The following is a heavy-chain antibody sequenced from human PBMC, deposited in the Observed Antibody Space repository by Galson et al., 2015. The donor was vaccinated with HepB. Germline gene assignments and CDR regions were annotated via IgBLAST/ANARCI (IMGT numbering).Heavy chain of an antibody. V-gene: IGHV3-30*04. J-gene: IGHJ4*02. Sequence: SLRLSCAASGFTFSSYAMHWVRQAPGKGLEWVAVISYDGSNKYYADSVKGRFTISRDNSKNTLYLQMNSLRAEDTDVYYCATSVDTAMEYYFDYWGQGTLVTVSS. CDR3: ATSVDTAMEYYFDY. CDR1: GFTFSSYA. CDR2: ISYDGSNK. D-gene: IGHD5-18*01.